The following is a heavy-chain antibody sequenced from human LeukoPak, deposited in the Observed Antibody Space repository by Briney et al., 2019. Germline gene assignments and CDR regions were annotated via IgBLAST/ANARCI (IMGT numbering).Heavy chain of an antibody. Sequence: AASVKVSCKASGYTFTSYGISWVRQAPGQGLEWMGWISAYNGNTNYAQKLQGRVTMTTDTSTGTAYMELRSLRSDDTAVYYCARPYYDSSAPPYDYWGQGTLVTVSS. CDR1: GYTFTSYG. D-gene: IGHD3-22*01. V-gene: IGHV1-18*01. CDR2: ISAYNGNT. J-gene: IGHJ4*02. CDR3: ARPYYDSSAPPYDY.